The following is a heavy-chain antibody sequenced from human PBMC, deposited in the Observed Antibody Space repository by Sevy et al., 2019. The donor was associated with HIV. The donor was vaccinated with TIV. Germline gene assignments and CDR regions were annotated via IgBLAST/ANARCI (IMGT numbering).Heavy chain of an antibody. D-gene: IGHD6-13*01. CDR2: ISSNGGST. Sequence: GGSLRLSCAASGFSFSSYALHWVRQAPGKGLEYVSAISSNGGSTYYADSVKGRFTISRDNSKNTLYLQMNSLRAEDTAVYYCAKWYQQLPREAFDIWGQGTMVTVSS. CDR3: AKWYQQLPREAFDI. J-gene: IGHJ3*02. CDR1: GFSFSSYA. V-gene: IGHV3-64*04.